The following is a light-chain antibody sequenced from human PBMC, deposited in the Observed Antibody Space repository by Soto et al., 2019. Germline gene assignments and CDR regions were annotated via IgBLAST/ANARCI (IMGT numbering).Light chain of an antibody. CDR1: QTVRNNY. CDR2: GAS. J-gene: IGKJ1*01. Sequence: EFVLTQSPGTLSLSPGERATLSCRASQTVRNNYLAWYQQKPGQAPRLLIYGASSRATGIPDGFSGSGSGTDFTLTISRLAPEDFAVYYCQQYGSSPETFGQGTKVDIK. V-gene: IGKV3-20*01. CDR3: QQYGSSPET.